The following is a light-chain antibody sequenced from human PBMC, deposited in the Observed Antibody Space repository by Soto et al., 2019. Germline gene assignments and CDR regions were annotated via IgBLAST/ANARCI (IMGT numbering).Light chain of an antibody. V-gene: IGLV2-14*01. CDR1: SSDVGGYHY. J-gene: IGLJ1*01. CDR3: SSYTGSSTYV. CDR2: DVS. Sequence: QSALTPPASVSGSPGQSITISCTGTSSDVGGYHYVSWYQQYPGKAPKVMIYDVSNRPSGVSNRFSGSKSGTTASLTISGLQAEDEADYYCSSYTGSSTYVFGTGTKLTVL.